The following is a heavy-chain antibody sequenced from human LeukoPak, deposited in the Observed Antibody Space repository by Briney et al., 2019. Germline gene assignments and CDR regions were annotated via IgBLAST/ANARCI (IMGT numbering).Heavy chain of an antibody. Sequence: GGSLRLSCAASGFTVSSYAMSWVRQAPGKGLEWVSAISGSGGSTYYADSVKGRFTISRDNSKNTLYLQMNSLRAEDTAVYYCAKDPQAEPRTDFDYWGQGTLVTVSS. V-gene: IGHV3-23*01. D-gene: IGHD3/OR15-3a*01. J-gene: IGHJ4*02. CDR1: GFTVSSYA. CDR2: ISGSGGST. CDR3: AKDPQAEPRTDFDY.